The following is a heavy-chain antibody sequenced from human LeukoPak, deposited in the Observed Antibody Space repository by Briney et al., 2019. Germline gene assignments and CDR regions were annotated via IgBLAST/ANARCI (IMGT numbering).Heavy chain of an antibody. CDR3: ASVTGYCSSTSCYSVGDY. D-gene: IGHD2-2*01. V-gene: IGHV1-8*01. J-gene: IGHJ4*02. CDR2: MNPNSGNT. Sequence: GASVKVSCKASGYTFTSYDINWVRQATGQGLEWMGWMNPNSGNTGYAQKFQGRVTMTRNTSISTAYMELSSLRSEDTAVYYCASVTGYCSSTSCYSVGDYWGQGTLVTVSS. CDR1: GYTFTSYD.